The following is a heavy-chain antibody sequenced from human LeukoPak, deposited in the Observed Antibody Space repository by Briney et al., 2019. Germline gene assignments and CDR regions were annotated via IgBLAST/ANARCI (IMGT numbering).Heavy chain of an antibody. CDR1: GGSISSYY. J-gene: IGHJ4*02. CDR2: IKQDGSEK. CDR3: AREWVPDY. D-gene: IGHD1-26*01. Sequence: ASETLSLTCTVSGGSISSYYWSWIRQPPGKGLEWVANIKQDGSEKYYVDSVKGRFTISRDNAKNSLYLQMNSLRAEDTAVYYCAREWVPDYWGQGTLVTVSS. V-gene: IGHV3-7*01.